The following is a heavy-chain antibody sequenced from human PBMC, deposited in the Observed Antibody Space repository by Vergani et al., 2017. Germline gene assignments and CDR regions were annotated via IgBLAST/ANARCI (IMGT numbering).Heavy chain of an antibody. D-gene: IGHD4-17*01. V-gene: IGHV4-34*01. Sequence: VQLVESGGGLVKPGGSLRLSCAASGFTFSSYWMSWLRQPPGKGLEWIGEINHSGSTNYNPSLKSRVTISVDTSKNQFSLKLSSVTAADTAVYYCARGLENDDYGDYDYWGQGTLVTVSS. CDR2: INHSGST. CDR3: ARGLENDDYGDYDY. CDR1: GFTFSSYW. J-gene: IGHJ4*02.